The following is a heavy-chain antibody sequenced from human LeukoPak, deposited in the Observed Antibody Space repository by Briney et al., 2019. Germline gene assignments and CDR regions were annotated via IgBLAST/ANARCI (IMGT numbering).Heavy chain of an antibody. D-gene: IGHD6-13*01. V-gene: IGHV1-69*13. CDR2: IIPIFGTA. J-gene: IGHJ4*02. Sequence: ASVKVSCKASGYTFTSYGINWVRQAPGQGLEWMGGIIPIFGTANYAQKFQGRVTITADESTSTAYMELSSLRSEDTAVYYCARGILGIAAAGTLPFDYWGQGTLVTVSS. CDR1: GYTFTSYG. CDR3: ARGILGIAAAGTLPFDY.